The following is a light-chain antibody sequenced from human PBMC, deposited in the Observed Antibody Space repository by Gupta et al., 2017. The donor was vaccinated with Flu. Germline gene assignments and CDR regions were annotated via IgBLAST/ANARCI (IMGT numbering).Light chain of an antibody. Sequence: GARVTITCRASQSISNYFAWFQQKPGKDPTSLLYAAFSLQSGVPSKFSGSGSGTAFTLTNSSMQPADFATYYCHQYNSYPLTFGGGTKVEIK. CDR3: HQYNSYPLT. CDR1: QSISNY. J-gene: IGKJ4*01. V-gene: IGKV1-16*02. CDR2: AAF.